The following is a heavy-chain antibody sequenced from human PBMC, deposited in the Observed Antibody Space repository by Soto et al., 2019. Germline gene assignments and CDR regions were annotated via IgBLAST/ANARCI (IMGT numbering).Heavy chain of an antibody. CDR1: GFTFSSYG. J-gene: IGHJ5*02. CDR2: IWYDGSNK. D-gene: IGHD4-17*01. V-gene: IGHV3-33*01. Sequence: QVQLVESGGGVVQPGRSLRLSCAASGFTFSSYGMHWVRQAPGKGLEWVAVIWYDGSNKYYADSVKGRFTISRDNSKNTLYLQMNSLRAEDTAVYYCARDLDDYGEGDNWFDPWGQGTLVTVSS. CDR3: ARDLDDYGEGDNWFDP.